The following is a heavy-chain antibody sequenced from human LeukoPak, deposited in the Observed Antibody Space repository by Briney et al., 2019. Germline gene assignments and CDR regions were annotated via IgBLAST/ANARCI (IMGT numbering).Heavy chain of an antibody. D-gene: IGHD6-13*01. CDR2: ISSSGSTI. J-gene: IGHJ4*02. CDR1: GFTFSSYE. CDR3: AKAVAAAVAFDY. Sequence: GGSLTLSCSASGFTFSSYEMNWVRQAQGKGLEWFSYISSSGSTIYYADSVKGRFTISRDNAKNSLYLQMNRLRAEDTALYYCAKAVAAAVAFDYWGKGTLVTASS. V-gene: IGHV3-48*03.